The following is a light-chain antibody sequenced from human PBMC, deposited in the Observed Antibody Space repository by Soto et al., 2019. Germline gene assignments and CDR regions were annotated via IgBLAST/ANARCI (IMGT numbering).Light chain of an antibody. CDR1: QSVSQSVTTN. Sequence: EIVMMQFPATLSVSPGERVTVSCRASQSVSQSVTTNLAWYQQKPGQAPRLLIFDASARAVDIPGRFSGSGSGTEFTLTISSLQSEDFAVYYCQQYSNWPPITFGQGTRLEIK. CDR3: QQYSNWPPIT. V-gene: IGKV3D-15*01. J-gene: IGKJ5*01. CDR2: DAS.